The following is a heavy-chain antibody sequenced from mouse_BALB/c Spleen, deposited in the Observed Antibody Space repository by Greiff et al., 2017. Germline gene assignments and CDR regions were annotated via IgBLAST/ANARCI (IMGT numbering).Heavy chain of an antibody. J-gene: IGHJ4*01. CDR3: ARDYRGGYYAMDY. D-gene: IGHD1-1*02. Sequence: EVHLVESGPGLVKPSQSLSLTCTVTGYSITSDYAWNWIRQFPGNKLEWMGYISYSGSTSYNPSLKSRISITRDTSKNQFFLQLNSVTTEDTATYYCARDYRGGYYAMDYWGQGTSVTVSS. CDR1: GYSITSDYA. V-gene: IGHV3-2*02. CDR2: ISYSGST.